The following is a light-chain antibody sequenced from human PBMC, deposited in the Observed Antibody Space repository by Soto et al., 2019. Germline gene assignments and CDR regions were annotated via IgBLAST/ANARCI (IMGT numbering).Light chain of an antibody. CDR3: MKSLQLPLT. Sequence: DIVMTQTPLSLSVTPGQPASISCKSSQSLLDSDGKTFLYWYVHKPGHPPQLLIYEASNRFAGVPVSFSGSGSETDFTLEVSRVEADDVGLYYCMKSLQLPLTFAGGTKVDI. J-gene: IGKJ4*01. CDR1: QSLLDSDGKTF. CDR2: EAS. V-gene: IGKV2D-29*01.